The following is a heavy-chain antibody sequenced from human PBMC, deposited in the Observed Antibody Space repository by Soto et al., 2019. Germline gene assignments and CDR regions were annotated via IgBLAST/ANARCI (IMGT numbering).Heavy chain of an antibody. D-gene: IGHD2-15*01. CDR2: ISYDGSNK. CDR1: GFTFSSYG. Sequence: GGSLRLSCAASGFTFSSYGMHWVRQAPGKGLEWVAVISYDGSNKYYADSVKGRFTISRDNSKNTLYLQMNSLRAEDTAVYYCAKDGGYCSAGSCYSGWFDPWGQGTLVTVSS. CDR3: AKDGGYCSAGSCYSGWFDP. J-gene: IGHJ5*02. V-gene: IGHV3-30*18.